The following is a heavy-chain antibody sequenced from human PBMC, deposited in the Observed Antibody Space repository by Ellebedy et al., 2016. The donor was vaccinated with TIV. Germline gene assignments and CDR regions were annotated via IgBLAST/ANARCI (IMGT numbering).Heavy chain of an antibody. CDR2: IDRSGST. V-gene: IGHV4-34*01. CDR3: ARGRTSTVTKPKYFDY. J-gene: IGHJ4*02. CDR1: GASISGYY. D-gene: IGHD5/OR15-5a*01. Sequence: SETLSLTXTVSGASISGYYWTWIRQSPGKGLEWIGEIDRSGSTNCNPSLRSRVTISVDTSKNQFSLKLNSVTAADTAVYYCARGRTSTVTKPKYFDYWGQGALVTVSS.